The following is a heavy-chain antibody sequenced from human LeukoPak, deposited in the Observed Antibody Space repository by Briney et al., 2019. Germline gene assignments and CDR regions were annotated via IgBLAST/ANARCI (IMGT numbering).Heavy chain of an antibody. CDR2: IVTDGSA. D-gene: IGHD5-24*01. J-gene: IGHJ4*02. Sequence: GGSLRLSCAASGFLISTNYLMWVRQAPGKGVEWVSVIVTDGSAFFGDSVKGRFTISRDSSENTLYLQMNSLRAEDTAVYYCARGRPQSSVYDYWGQGTLVTVSS. CDR3: ARGRPQSSVYDY. CDR1: GFLISTNY. V-gene: IGHV3-53*01.